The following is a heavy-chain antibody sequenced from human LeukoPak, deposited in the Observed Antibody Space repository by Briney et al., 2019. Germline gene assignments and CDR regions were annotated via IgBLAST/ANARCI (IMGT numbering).Heavy chain of an antibody. CDR1: GFTFSSYS. CDR2: VTASGTAM. D-gene: IGHD1-26*01. J-gene: IGHJ4*02. Sequence: GGSLRLSCAASGFTFSSYSMNWVRQAPGKGLEWVSHVTASGTAMFYADSVKGRFTISRDNAKNSLYLQMNSLRDEDTAVYYCASSGSYRFDYWGQGTLVTVSS. CDR3: ASSGSYRFDY. V-gene: IGHV3-48*02.